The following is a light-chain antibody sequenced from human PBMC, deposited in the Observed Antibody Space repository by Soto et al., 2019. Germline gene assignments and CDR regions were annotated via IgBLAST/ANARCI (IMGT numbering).Light chain of an antibody. V-gene: IGLV1-44*01. J-gene: IGLJ3*02. Sequence: QAVVTQPPSASGTPGQRVTISCSGSSSNIGSNTVNWYQQLPGTAPKLLIYSNNQRPSGVPDRFSGSKSGTSASLAISGLPSEDEADYYCAAWDDSLNGWVFGGGTQLTVL. CDR2: SNN. CDR1: SSNIGSNT. CDR3: AAWDDSLNGWV.